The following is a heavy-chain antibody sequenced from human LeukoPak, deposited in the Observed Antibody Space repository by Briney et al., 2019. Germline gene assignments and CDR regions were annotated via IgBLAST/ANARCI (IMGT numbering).Heavy chain of an antibody. Sequence: SETLSLTCTVSGGSISSYYWTWIRQPPGKTLEWIAYVSYRGSTNYNPSLKSRVTISVGTSKNLFSLELSSVTAADTAVYYCARLRTYCTTTTCYESFDSWGQGTLVTVSS. J-gene: IGHJ4*02. CDR1: GGSISSYY. D-gene: IGHD2-2*01. V-gene: IGHV4-59*01. CDR2: VSYRGST. CDR3: ARLRTYCTTTTCYESFDS.